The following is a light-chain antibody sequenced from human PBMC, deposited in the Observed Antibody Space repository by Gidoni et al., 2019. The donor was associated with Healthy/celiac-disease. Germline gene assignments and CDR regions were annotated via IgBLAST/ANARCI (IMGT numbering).Light chain of an antibody. Sequence: DIQKTQSPSTLSASVGDRVTITCRASQSISSWLAWYQQKPGKAPKLLIYKASSLASGVPSRFSGSGSGTEFTPTISSLQPDDFATYYCQQYNSYWTFXQXTKVEIK. CDR2: KAS. V-gene: IGKV1-5*03. J-gene: IGKJ1*01. CDR1: QSISSW. CDR3: QQYNSYWT.